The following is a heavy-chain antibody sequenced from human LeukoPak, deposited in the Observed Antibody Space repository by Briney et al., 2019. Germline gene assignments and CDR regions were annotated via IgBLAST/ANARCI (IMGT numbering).Heavy chain of an antibody. CDR1: GYTFTSYY. CDR3: ARDLTPVVVTDIVGVARDY. J-gene: IGHJ4*02. CDR2: INPSGGSA. D-gene: IGHD2-21*02. Sequence: ASVKVSCKASGYTFTSYYMHWVRQAPGQGLEWMGTINPSGGSANYAQKFQGRVTMTRDMSTSTVYMELSSLRSEDTAMYYCARDLTPVVVTDIVGVARDYWGQGTLVTVSS. V-gene: IGHV1-46*01.